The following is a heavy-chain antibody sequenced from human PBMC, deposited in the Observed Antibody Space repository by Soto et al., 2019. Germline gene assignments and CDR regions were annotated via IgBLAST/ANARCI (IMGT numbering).Heavy chain of an antibody. Sequence: QVPLVQSGAEVKKPGASVQVSCKPSGYTFTTYAIHWVRQGPGQSLEWMAWIHTGNGNTKYSPRFQGRVTITRDTSASTAYMELSSLRSEDTAVYYCAISLRLGESFDYWGQGTLVTVSS. D-gene: IGHD3-16*01. CDR2: IHTGNGNT. CDR1: GYTFTTYA. V-gene: IGHV1-3*04. J-gene: IGHJ4*02. CDR3: AISLRLGESFDY.